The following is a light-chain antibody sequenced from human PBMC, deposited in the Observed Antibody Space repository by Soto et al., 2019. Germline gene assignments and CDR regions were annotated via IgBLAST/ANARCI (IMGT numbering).Light chain of an antibody. CDR2: AAS. V-gene: IGKV1-27*01. J-gene: IGKJ1*01. CDR3: QQYNSAPRT. CDR1: QGINNY. Sequence: DIQMTQSPSSLSASVGDRVTITCRASQGINNYLAWYQQKPGKVPKLLIYAASTLQSGVPSRFSGSGSGTDFTPTISSLQPEDVATYYCQQYNSAPRTFGQGTKVEIK.